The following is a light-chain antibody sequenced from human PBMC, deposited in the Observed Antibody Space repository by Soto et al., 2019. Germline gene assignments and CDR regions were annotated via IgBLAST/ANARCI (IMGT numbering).Light chain of an antibody. CDR1: QGISDW. CDR2: ATS. V-gene: IGKV1-12*01. CDR3: HQATSFPFT. J-gene: IGKJ3*01. Sequence: DIQMTQSPSSVSASVGDRVTITCRASQGISDWLAWYQQKPGKAPKLLIYATSSLQSGVPSRFSGSESGTDFTLIISSLQPEDFATYYCHQATSFPFTFGPGTKVDIK.